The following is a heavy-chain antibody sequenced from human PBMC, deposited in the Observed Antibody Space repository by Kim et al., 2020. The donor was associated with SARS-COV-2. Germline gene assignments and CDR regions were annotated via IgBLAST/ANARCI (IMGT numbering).Heavy chain of an antibody. CDR1: GGSFSGYY. D-gene: IGHD3-22*01. J-gene: IGHJ4*02. CDR2: INHSGST. V-gene: IGHV4-34*01. Sequence: SETLSLTCAVYGGSFSGYYWSWIRQPPGKGLEWIGEINHSGSTNYNPSLKSRVTISVDTSKNQFSLKLSSVTAADTAVYYCARAGTFTYYYDSSGYYHSYYFDYWGQGTLVTVSS. CDR3: ARAGTFTYYYDSSGYYHSYYFDY.